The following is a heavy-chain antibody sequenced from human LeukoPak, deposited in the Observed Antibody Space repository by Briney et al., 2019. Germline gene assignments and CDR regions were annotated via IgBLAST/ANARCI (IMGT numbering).Heavy chain of an antibody. J-gene: IGHJ4*02. CDR3: SRESGAFSPFGY. D-gene: IGHD1-26*01. CDR2: ISLSGLT. CDR1: GGSLSSYY. V-gene: IGHV4-4*02. Sequence: SETLTLTCTVSGGSLSSYYWSWVRQPPGQGLEWIGEISLSGLTNYNPSLKSRVPMSLDKSKNHLSLNLTSVTAADTAVYYCSRESGAFSPFGYWGQGTLVTVSS.